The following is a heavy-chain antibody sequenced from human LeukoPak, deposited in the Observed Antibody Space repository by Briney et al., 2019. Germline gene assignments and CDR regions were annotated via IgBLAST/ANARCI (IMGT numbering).Heavy chain of an antibody. D-gene: IGHD6-13*01. V-gene: IGHV3-23*01. Sequence: GGSLRLSCAASGFTFSSYAMSWVRQAPGKGLEWVSAISGSGGSTYYADSVKGRFTISRDNSENTLYLQMNSLRAEDTAVYYCAKDRNLAGYSSWIFDYWGQGTLVTVSS. CDR3: AKDRNLAGYSSWIFDY. CDR2: ISGSGGST. CDR1: GFTFSSYA. J-gene: IGHJ4*02.